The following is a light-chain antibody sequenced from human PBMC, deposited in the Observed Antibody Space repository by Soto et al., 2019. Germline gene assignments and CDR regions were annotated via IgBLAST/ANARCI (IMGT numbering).Light chain of an antibody. Sequence: QSALTQPASVSGSPGQSITISCTGTSSDVGSYNLVSWYQQHPGKAPKLMIYEGSKRPSGVSNRFSGSKSGNTASLTIYGLQAEDEADYYCCSYAGSSRVFGGGTKRTVL. CDR1: SSDVGSYNL. CDR3: CSYAGSSRV. J-gene: IGLJ3*02. CDR2: EGS. V-gene: IGLV2-23*01.